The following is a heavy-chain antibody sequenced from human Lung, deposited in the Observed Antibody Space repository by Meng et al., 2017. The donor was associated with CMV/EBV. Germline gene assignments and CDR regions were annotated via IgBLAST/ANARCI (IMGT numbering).Heavy chain of an antibody. V-gene: IGHV3-74*01. Sequence: GESXKISCAASGFRFRSYWMHWVRQAPGKGLVWVSRLNSDGSGTSSADSVEGRFTISRDNAKNTVYLQMNNLRAEDTAIYYCARDYGSYGSLNGMDVWGRGTTVTVSS. D-gene: IGHD5-18*01. J-gene: IGHJ6*01. CDR1: GFRFRSYW. CDR3: ARDYGSYGSLNGMDV. CDR2: LNSDGSGT.